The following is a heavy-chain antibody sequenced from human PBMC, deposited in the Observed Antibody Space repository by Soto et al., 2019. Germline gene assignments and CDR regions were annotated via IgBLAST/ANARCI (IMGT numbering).Heavy chain of an antibody. CDR2: IYYSGST. Sequence: SETLSLTCTVSGGSISSYYWSWIRQPPGKGLEWIGYIYYSGSTNYNPSLKSRVTISVDTSKNLFSLKLSSMTAADTAVYYCSGTTIEFCFDYWGQGTLVTVSS. V-gene: IGHV4-59*01. CDR1: GGSISSYY. D-gene: IGHD5-12*01. J-gene: IGHJ4*02. CDR3: SGTTIEFCFDY.